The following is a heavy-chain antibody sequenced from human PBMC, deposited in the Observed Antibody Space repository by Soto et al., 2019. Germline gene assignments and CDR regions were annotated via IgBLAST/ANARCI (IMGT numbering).Heavy chain of an antibody. CDR2: IYYSGGT. CDR3: ARGRWFGELVDY. D-gene: IGHD3-10*01. J-gene: IGHJ4*02. CDR1: GGSISSYY. V-gene: IGHV4-59*01. Sequence: SETLSLTCTVSGGSISSYYWSWIRQPPGKGLEWIGYIYYSGGTNYNPSLKSRVTISVDTSKNQFSLKLSSVTAADTAVYYCARGRWFGELVDYWGQGTLVTVSS.